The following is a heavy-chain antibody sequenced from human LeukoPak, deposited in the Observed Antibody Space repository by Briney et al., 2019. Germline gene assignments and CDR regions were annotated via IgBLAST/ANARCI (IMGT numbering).Heavy chain of an antibody. CDR3: GRQDPSSSDYYDSSGYYLDY. Sequence: GGSLRLSCAASGFTFDDYGMSWVRQAPGKGLEWVSGINWNGGSTGYADSVKGRFTISRDNAKNSLYLQMNSLRAEDTALCYCGRQDPSSSDYYDSSGYYLDYWGKGTLVTVVS. J-gene: IGHJ4*02. CDR2: INWNGGST. D-gene: IGHD3-22*01. CDR1: GFTFDDYG. V-gene: IGHV3-20*04.